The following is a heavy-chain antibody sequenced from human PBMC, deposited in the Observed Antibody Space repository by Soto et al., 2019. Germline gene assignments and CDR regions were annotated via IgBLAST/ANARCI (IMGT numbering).Heavy chain of an antibody. CDR2: INAHSGGT. CDR1: GFSFTGYY. D-gene: IGHD6-6*01. CDR3: AKDLTRQLAYWLDP. Sequence: ASVKVSCKASGFSFTGYYIHWPRQAPGQGLEWMGWINAHSGGTEYAQKFQGRVTLTRNTSIATAYLTLTSLTSDDTALYYCAKDLTRQLAYWLDPWGQGTQVTVSS. V-gene: IGHV1-2*02. J-gene: IGHJ5*02.